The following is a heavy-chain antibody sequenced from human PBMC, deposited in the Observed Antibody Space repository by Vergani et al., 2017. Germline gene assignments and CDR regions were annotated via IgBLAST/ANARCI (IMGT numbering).Heavy chain of an antibody. CDR3: ARDLGRDGYNSYFDY. CDR2: IIPIFGTA. J-gene: IGHJ4*02. D-gene: IGHD5-24*01. CDR1: GGTFSSST. Sequence: QGQLAQSGAEVKKPGSSVKVSCKASGGTFSSSTFSWVRQAPGQGLEWMGRIIPIFGTANYAQKFQGRITITADESTSTAYMELSSLRSEDTAVYYCARDLGRDGYNSYFDYWGQGTLVTVSS. V-gene: IGHV1-69*13.